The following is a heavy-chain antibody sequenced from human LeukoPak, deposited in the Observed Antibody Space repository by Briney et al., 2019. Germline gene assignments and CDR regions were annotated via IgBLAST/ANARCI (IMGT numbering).Heavy chain of an antibody. CDR2: IYSGGST. D-gene: IGHD6-13*01. J-gene: IGHJ3*02. CDR1: GFTVSSNY. Sequence: TGGSLRLSCAASGFTVSSNYMSWVRQAPGKGLEWVSVIYSGGSTYYADSVKGRFTISRDNSKSTLYLQMNSLRAEDTAVYYCARDGKEYSSSWGAPAGGAFDIWGQGTMVTVSS. V-gene: IGHV3-53*01. CDR3: ARDGKEYSSSWGAPAGGAFDI.